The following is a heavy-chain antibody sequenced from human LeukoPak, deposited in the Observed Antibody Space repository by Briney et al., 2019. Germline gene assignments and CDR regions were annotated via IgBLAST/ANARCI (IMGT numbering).Heavy chain of an antibody. CDR1: GYTFTSYG. CDR3: ARGDSITIFGVVSGYYYYYMDV. D-gene: IGHD3-3*01. J-gene: IGHJ6*03. Sequence: ASVKVSCKASGYTFTSYGISWVRQAPGQGLEWMGWINPNSGDTNYAQKFQGRVTMTRDTSISTAYLELSRLRSDDTAVYYCARGDSITIFGVVSGYYYYYMDVWGKGTTVTVSS. CDR2: INPNSGDT. V-gene: IGHV1-2*02.